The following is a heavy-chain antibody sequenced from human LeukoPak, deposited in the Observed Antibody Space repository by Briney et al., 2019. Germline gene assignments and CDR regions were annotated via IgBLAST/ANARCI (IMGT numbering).Heavy chain of an antibody. D-gene: IGHD6-13*01. Sequence: SETLSLTCTVHGEFFGGSYWNWIRQSPGKGLEWIGEINHSGNTNYNPSLKSRVTISVDTSQKQFSLRLSSVAAADTAVYYCARGLYLTTRGGAAAGFLDYWGQGNLVTVSS. J-gene: IGHJ4*02. V-gene: IGHV4-34*01. CDR3: ARGLYLTTRGGAAAGFLDY. CDR1: GEFFGGSY. CDR2: INHSGNT.